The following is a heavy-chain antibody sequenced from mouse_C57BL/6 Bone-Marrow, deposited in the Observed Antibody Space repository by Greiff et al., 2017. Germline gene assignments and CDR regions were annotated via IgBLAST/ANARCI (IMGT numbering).Heavy chain of an antibody. J-gene: IGHJ2*01. D-gene: IGHD2-1*01. V-gene: IGHV1-47*01. CDR2: FHPYNDDT. Sequence: VQLQQSGAELVKPGASVKMSCKASGYTFTTYPIEWMKQNHGKSLEWIGNFHPYNDDTKYNEKFKGKATLTVEKSSGTVYLELSPLTSDASAFYSGARGGNYGGYDFDYWGQGTTLTVSS. CDR1: GYTFTTYP. CDR3: ARGGNYGGYDFDY.